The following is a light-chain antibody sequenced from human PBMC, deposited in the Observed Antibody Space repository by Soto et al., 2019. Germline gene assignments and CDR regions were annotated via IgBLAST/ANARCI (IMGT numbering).Light chain of an antibody. CDR3: MEALRSPPT. CDR1: QSLLHSNGYDS. CDR2: LGS. Sequence: EIVMTQSPLSLPVTPGEPASISCRSSQSLLHSNGYDSLDWYLQKPGQSPQLLIYLGSNRASGVPARFSGSGSGKKFTMKISRVEADDAGVYYCMEALRSPPTFGQGTKVEIK. V-gene: IGKV2-28*01. J-gene: IGKJ1*01.